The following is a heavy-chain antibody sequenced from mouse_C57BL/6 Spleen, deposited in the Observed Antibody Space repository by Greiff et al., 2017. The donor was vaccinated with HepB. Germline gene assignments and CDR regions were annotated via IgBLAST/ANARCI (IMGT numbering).Heavy chain of an antibody. Sequence: VQLKESGPGMVKPSQSLSLTCTVTGYSITSGYDWHWIRHFPGNKLEWMGYISYSGSTNYNPSLKSRISITHDTSKNHFFLKLNSVTTEDTATYYCARGDYGSSYGYFDGWGTGTTVTVSS. D-gene: IGHD1-1*01. V-gene: IGHV3-1*01. CDR1: GYSITSGYD. CDR3: ARGDYGSSYGYFDG. J-gene: IGHJ1*03. CDR2: ISYSGST.